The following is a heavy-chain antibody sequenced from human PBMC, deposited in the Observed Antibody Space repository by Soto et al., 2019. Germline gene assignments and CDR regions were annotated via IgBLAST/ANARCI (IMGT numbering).Heavy chain of an antibody. CDR3: ASPASVWGYFND. CDR1: GNTFISSS. CDR2: ISADNDKT. D-gene: IGHD7-27*01. Sequence: QVQLVQSGAEVKKPGASVKVSCKASGNTFISSSIHWVRQVPGQRLEWMGWISADNDKTKYSERFQGRVIIAMDTSATTAYRELSSLTSEDTAVYYCASPASVWGYFNDGGQGTLVTVSS. V-gene: IGHV1-3*01. J-gene: IGHJ4*02.